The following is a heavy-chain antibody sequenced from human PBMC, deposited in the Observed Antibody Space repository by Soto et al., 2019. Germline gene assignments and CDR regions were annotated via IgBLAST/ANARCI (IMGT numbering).Heavy chain of an antibody. V-gene: IGHV4-59*01. D-gene: IGHD6-13*01. Sequence: SETLSLTCIVSGGSISNYYWSWIRQPPRKGLEWIGYIYYSGSTNYNPSLKSRVTISVGTSKNQFSLKLTSVTAADTAAYYCARASSWYGHMDVWGKGTTVTVSS. CDR2: IYYSGST. CDR3: ARASSWYGHMDV. CDR1: GGSISNYY. J-gene: IGHJ6*03.